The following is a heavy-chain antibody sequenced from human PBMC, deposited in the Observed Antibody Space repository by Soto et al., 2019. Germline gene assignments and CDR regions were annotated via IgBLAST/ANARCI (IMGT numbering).Heavy chain of an antibody. D-gene: IGHD6-13*01. CDR2: IYYSGST. Sequence: QVQLQESGPGLVKPSETLSLTCTVSGGSISSYYWSWIRQPPGKGLEWIGYIYYSGSTNYNPSLKSRVTISVDTSKNQCSLKLSSVTAADTAVYYCARGHSSSWYYYYGMDVWGQGTTVTVSS. J-gene: IGHJ6*02. CDR3: ARGHSSSWYYYYGMDV. CDR1: GGSISSYY. V-gene: IGHV4-59*01.